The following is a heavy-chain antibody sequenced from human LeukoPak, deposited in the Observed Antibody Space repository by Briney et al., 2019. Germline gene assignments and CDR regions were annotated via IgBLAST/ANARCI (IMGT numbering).Heavy chain of an antibody. Sequence: PSETLSLTCAVSGGSISDYYWSWFRQPPGEGLEWIGYIYYSGSTNYNPSLKSRVTISVDTSKNQFSLKLSSVTAADTAVYYCARSLLGRSDYWGQGTLVTVSS. D-gene: IGHD7-27*01. J-gene: IGHJ4*02. CDR1: GGSISDYY. V-gene: IGHV4-59*01. CDR3: ARSLLGRSDY. CDR2: IYYSGST.